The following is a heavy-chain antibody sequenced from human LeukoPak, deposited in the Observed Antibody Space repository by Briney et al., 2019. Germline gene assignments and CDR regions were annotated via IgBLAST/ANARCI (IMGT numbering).Heavy chain of an antibody. CDR3: TRDLDIVVVPAARPYNWFDP. J-gene: IGHJ5*02. D-gene: IGHD2-2*03. CDR2: IRSKAYGGTT. Sequence: GGSLRLSCTASGFTFGDYAMSWVRQAPGKGLEWVGFIRSKAYGGTTEYAASVKGRFTISRDDSKSIAYLQMNSLKTEDTAVYYCTRDLDIVVVPAARPYNWFDPWGQGTLVTVSS. CDR1: GFTFGDYA. V-gene: IGHV3-49*04.